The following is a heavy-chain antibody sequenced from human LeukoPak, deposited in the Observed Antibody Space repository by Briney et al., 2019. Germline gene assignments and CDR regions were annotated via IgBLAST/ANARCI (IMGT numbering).Heavy chain of an antibody. V-gene: IGHV1-18*01. Sequence: GASVKVSCXASGYTFTSYGISWVRQAPGQGLEWMGWISAYNGNTNYAQKLQGRVTMTTDTSTSTAYMELRSLRSDDTAVYYCAREAEYYDSSGYYRPFVYWGQGTLVTVSS. J-gene: IGHJ4*02. CDR2: ISAYNGNT. CDR3: AREAEYYDSSGYYRPFVY. D-gene: IGHD3-22*01. CDR1: GYTFTSYG.